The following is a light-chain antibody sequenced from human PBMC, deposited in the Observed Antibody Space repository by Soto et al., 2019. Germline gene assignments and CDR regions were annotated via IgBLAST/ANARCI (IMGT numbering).Light chain of an antibody. CDR3: QQSYSTPRT. CDR2: AAS. J-gene: IGKJ1*01. Sequence: DIQMTQSPSSLSASVGDRVTITCRASQSISRHLNWYQQKPGKAPKLLIYAASTLQSGVPSRFSGRGSGADFTLTINSLQPEDFATYYCQQSYSTPRTFGQGTKVEIK. V-gene: IGKV1-39*01. CDR1: QSISRH.